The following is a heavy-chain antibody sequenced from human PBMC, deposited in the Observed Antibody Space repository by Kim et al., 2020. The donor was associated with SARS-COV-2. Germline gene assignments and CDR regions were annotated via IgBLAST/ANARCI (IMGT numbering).Heavy chain of an antibody. D-gene: IGHD5-12*01. CDR2: IYYSGST. V-gene: IGHV4-59*13. CDR1: GGSISSYY. CDR3: ARVGDGYNEYYFDY. Sequence: SETLSLTCTVSGGSISSYYWSWIRQPPGKGLEWIGYIYYSGSTNYNPSLKSRVTISVDTSKNQFSLKLSSVTAADTAVYYCARVGDGYNEYYFDYWGQGTLVTVSS. J-gene: IGHJ4*02.